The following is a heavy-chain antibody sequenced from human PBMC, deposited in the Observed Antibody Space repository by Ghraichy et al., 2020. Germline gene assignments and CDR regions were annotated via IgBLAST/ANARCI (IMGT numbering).Heavy chain of an antibody. CDR3: AQAYSSSWYWANFDY. CDR2: ISWNRGSI. J-gene: IGHJ4*02. CDR1: GCTFDDYY. Sequence: GGSLRLSCAASGCTFDDYYRHWVRQAPGKGLEWVSGISWNRGSIGYADSVNGRFTIPRDNAKNSLYLQMNSLRAEDTALYYGAQAYSSSWYWANFDYWGQGTLVTVSS. V-gene: IGHV3-9*01. D-gene: IGHD6-13*01.